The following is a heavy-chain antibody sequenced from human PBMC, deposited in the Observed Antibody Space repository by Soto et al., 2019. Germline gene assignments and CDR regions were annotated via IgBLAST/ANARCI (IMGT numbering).Heavy chain of an antibody. D-gene: IGHD6-13*01. J-gene: IGHJ4*02. Sequence: SETLSLTCTVSGGSISSYYWSWIRQPPGKGLEWIGYIYYSGSTNYNPSLKSRVTISVDTSKNQFSLKLSSVTAADTAVYYRARDSGAAANDYWGQGTLVTVSS. CDR1: GGSISSYY. V-gene: IGHV4-59*01. CDR3: ARDSGAAANDY. CDR2: IYYSGST.